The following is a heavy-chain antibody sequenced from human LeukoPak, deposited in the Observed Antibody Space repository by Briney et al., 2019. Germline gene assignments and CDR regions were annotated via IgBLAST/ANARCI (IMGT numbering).Heavy chain of an antibody. V-gene: IGHV3-30*18. CDR1: GFTFSSYG. CDR2: ISYDGSNK. J-gene: IGHJ4*02. D-gene: IGHD6-19*01. Sequence: PGRSLRLSCAASGFTFSSYGMHWVRQAPGKGLEWVAVISYDGSNKYYADSVKGRFTISRDNSKNTLYLQMNSLRAEDTAVYYCAKLAVAGILDYWGQGTLVTVSS. CDR3: AKLAVAGILDY.